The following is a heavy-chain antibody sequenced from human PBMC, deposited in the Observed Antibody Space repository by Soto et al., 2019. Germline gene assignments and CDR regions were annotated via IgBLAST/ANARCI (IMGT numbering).Heavy chain of an antibody. CDR1: GYTFTSYD. V-gene: IGHV1-8*01. J-gene: IGHJ6*03. CDR2: MNPNSGNT. Sequence: ASVKVSCKASGYTFTSYDINWVRQATGQGLEWMGWMNPNSGNTGYAQKFQGRVTMTRNTSISTAYMELSSLRSEDTTVYYCARVRSRSTGYQDSYYYYYYMDVWGKGTTVTVSS. CDR3: ARVRSRSTGYQDSYYYYYYMDV. D-gene: IGHD3-9*01.